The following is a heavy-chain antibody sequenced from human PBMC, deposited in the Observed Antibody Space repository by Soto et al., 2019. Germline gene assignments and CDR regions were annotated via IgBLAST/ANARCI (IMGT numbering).Heavy chain of an antibody. CDR3: ATNYGSGSTHFHY. CDR1: GDTFNFYT. Sequence: QVQLVQSGAEVKKPGSPVRVSCTASGDTFNFYTISWVRQVPGQGPEWMGRIIPMLGMSNYAQKFQGRVTIMADKSTSTVYMNLNGLTSEDTAVYYCATNYGSGSTHFHYWGQGTLVTVSS. V-gene: IGHV1-69*02. D-gene: IGHD3-10*01. J-gene: IGHJ4*02. CDR2: IIPMLGMS.